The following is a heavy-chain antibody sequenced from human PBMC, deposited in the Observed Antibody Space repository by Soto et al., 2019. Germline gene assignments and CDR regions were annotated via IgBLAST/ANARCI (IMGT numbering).Heavy chain of an antibody. D-gene: IGHD4-17*01. CDR3: ARGPYGDYPHNWFDP. V-gene: IGHV1-2*04. CDR2: INPNSGGT. CDR1: VYTFTGYY. Sequence: SVNVSCKASVYTFTGYYMHGVLQAPGQGPEWMGWINPNSGGTNYAQKFQGWVTMTRDTSISTAYMELSRLRSDDTAVYYCARGPYGDYPHNWFDPWGQGTLVTVSS. J-gene: IGHJ5*02.